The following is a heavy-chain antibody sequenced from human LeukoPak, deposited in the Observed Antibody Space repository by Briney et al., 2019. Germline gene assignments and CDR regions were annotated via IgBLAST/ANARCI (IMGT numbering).Heavy chain of an antibody. V-gene: IGHV4-4*07. J-gene: IGHJ5*02. D-gene: IGHD1-26*01. CDR3: AIDRRPSQVGATRYNWFDP. Sequence: SETLSLTCTVSGGSISSYYWSWIRQPAGKGLGWIGRIYTSGSTNYNPSLKSRVTMSVDTSKNQFSLKLSSVTAADTAVYYCAIDRRPSQVGATRYNWFDPWGQGTLVTVSS. CDR1: GGSISSYY. CDR2: IYTSGST.